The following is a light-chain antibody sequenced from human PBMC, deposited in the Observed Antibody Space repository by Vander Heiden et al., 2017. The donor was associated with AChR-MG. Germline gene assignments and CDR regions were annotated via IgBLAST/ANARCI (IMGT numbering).Light chain of an antibody. J-gene: IGKJ1*01. V-gene: IGKV4-1*01. CDR2: WAS. Sequence: DIVMTQSPDSLVVSLGERATINCKSSQTVLYSYNNRNYLGWYQQKPGQAPKLLISWASTRESGVPDRFSGSGSGTDFTLTISSLQAEDVAVYYCQQYFTTAWTFGQGTKVEL. CDR3: QQYFTTAWT. CDR1: QTVLYSYNNRNY.